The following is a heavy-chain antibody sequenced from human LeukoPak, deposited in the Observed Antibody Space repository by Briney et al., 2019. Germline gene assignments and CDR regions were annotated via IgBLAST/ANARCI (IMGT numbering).Heavy chain of an antibody. CDR1: GFTFNNYA. V-gene: IGHV3-23*01. Sequence: GGSLRLSCAASGFTFNNYALAWVRQTPEKGLECVSAISGDGVSTYYADSVKGRFTISRDNSKNTLYLQMNSLRAEDTAVYYCAKSFRKAAAGGNWFDPWGQGTLVTVSS. J-gene: IGHJ5*02. CDR2: ISGDGVST. D-gene: IGHD6-13*01. CDR3: AKSFRKAAAGGNWFDP.